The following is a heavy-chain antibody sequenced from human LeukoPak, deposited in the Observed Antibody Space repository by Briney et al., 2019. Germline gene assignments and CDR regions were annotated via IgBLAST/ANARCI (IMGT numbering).Heavy chain of an antibody. CDR2: INHSGST. V-gene: IGHV4-34*01. CDR1: GGSFSGYY. Sequence: SETLSLTCAVYGGSFSGYYWSWIRQPPGKGLEWIGEINHSGSTNYNPSLKSRVTISVDTSKNQFSLKLSSVTAADTAVYYCASFGVSTNNWFDPWGRGTLVTVSS. D-gene: IGHD3-10*01. CDR3: ASFGVSTNNWFDP. J-gene: IGHJ5*02.